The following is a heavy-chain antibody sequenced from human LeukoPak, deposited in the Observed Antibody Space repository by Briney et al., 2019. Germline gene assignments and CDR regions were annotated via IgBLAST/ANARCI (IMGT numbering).Heavy chain of an antibody. CDR3: ARDWVYKIDY. CDR1: EFTFSSYW. D-gene: IGHD5-24*01. CDR2: IKLDGSVE. J-gene: IGHJ4*02. V-gene: IGHV3-7*01. Sequence: GGSLRLSCAASEFTFSSYWMSWVRQAPGKGLEWVANIKLDGSVEYYVDSVRGRFTISRDNAKNTLILQMNSLGVEDTAVYYCARDWVYKIDYWGRGTLVTVSS.